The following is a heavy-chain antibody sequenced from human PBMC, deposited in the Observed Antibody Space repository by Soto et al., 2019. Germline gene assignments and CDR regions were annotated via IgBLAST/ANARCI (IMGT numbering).Heavy chain of an antibody. V-gene: IGHV3-15*01. J-gene: IGHJ5*02. CDR2: IRSRTDGGTT. CDR3: TTDVAGFCSITSCNLGSWFDP. D-gene: IGHD2-2*01. Sequence: EVQLVESGGGLVKSGGSLLLSCAASGFTFTNAWMSWVRQVPGKGLEWVGRIRSRTDGGTTDYAAPVKGRFTISRDDSKNTLYLQMNSLRTEDTAVYFCTTDVAGFCSITSCNLGSWFDPWGQGTLVTVSS. CDR1: GFTFTNAW.